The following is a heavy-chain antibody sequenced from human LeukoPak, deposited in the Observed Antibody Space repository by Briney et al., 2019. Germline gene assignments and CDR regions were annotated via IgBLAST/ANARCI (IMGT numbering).Heavy chain of an antibody. J-gene: IGHJ4*02. V-gene: IGHV1-2*02. CDR2: INPNSGGT. Sequence: ASVKVSCKASGYTFTSYDINWVRQATGQGLEWMGWINPNSGGTNYAQKFQGRVTMTRDTSISTAYMELSRLRSDDTAVYYCARGANSGSYLRFDYWGQGTLVTVSS. CDR3: ARGANSGSYLRFDY. D-gene: IGHD1-26*01. CDR1: GYTFTSYD.